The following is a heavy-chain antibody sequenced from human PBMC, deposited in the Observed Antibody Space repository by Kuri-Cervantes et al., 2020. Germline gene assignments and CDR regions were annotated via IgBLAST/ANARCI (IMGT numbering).Heavy chain of an antibody. V-gene: IGHV3-23*01. Sequence: GESLKISCAASGFTFSSYAMSWVRQAPGRGLEWVSAISGSGGSTYYADSVKGRFTISRDNSKNTLYLQMNSLRAEDTALYHCARGPPHREAVAGTGPFDPWGQGTLVTVSS. CDR2: ISGSGGST. D-gene: IGHD6-19*01. CDR3: ARGPPHREAVAGTGPFDP. CDR1: GFTFSSYA. J-gene: IGHJ5*02.